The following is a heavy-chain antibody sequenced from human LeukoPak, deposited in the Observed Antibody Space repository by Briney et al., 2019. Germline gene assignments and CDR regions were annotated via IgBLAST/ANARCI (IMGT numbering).Heavy chain of an antibody. CDR2: INPNSGGT. D-gene: IGHD2-2*02. Sequence: ALVKVSCKASGYTFTGYFLHWVRQAPGQGLEWMGWINPNSGGTNYAQKFQGRVTMTRDTSISTAYMELSSLRSDDAAVYYCARGLRGCSGTSCYRYDYGMDVWGQGTTVTVSS. V-gene: IGHV1-2*02. CDR1: GYTFTGYF. J-gene: IGHJ6*02. CDR3: ARGLRGCSGTSCYRYDYGMDV.